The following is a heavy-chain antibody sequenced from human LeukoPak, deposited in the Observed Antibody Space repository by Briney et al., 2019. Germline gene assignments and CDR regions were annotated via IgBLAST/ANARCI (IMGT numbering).Heavy chain of an antibody. D-gene: IGHD4/OR15-4a*01. Sequence: TLSLTCTVSGGSISGFYWSWIRQPPGKGLEWIACIHYSGITNYKPPLESRVTLAVDMANNQFSLRLSSVTAADTAIYFCAKSMTMDYYGMDVWGQGTTVTVSS. CDR3: AKSMTMDYYGMDV. J-gene: IGHJ6*02. V-gene: IGHV4-59*01. CDR2: IHYSGIT. CDR1: GGSISGFY.